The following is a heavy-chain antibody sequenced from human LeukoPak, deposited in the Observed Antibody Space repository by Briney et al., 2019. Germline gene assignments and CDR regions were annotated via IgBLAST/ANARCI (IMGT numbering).Heavy chain of an antibody. Sequence: SETLSLTCAVYGGSFSGCYWSWIRQPPGKGLEWIGEINHSGSTNYNPSLKSRVTISVDTSKNQFSLKLSSVTAADTAVYYCARQRGYYDSSGYYFFSSWFDYWGQGTLVTVSS. CDR3: ARQRGYYDSSGYYFFSSWFDY. V-gene: IGHV4-34*01. CDR1: GGSFSGCY. CDR2: INHSGST. D-gene: IGHD3-22*01. J-gene: IGHJ4*02.